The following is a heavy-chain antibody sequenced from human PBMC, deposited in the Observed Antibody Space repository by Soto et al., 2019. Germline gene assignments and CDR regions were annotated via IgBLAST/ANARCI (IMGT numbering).Heavy chain of an antibody. CDR2: IKSKTDGGTA. J-gene: IGHJ4*02. CDR1: GFIFNNAW. V-gene: IGHV3-15*01. D-gene: IGHD3-22*01. CDR3: TTLSAYSIDY. Sequence: EVQLVESGGGLVKPGGALRLSCAASGFIFNNAWMSWVRQATGKGLEWVGRIKSKTDGGTADYAAPVRGRFSISRDDSKNTLYLQMYSLKIEDTAVYYCTTLSAYSIDYWGQGTPVTVSS.